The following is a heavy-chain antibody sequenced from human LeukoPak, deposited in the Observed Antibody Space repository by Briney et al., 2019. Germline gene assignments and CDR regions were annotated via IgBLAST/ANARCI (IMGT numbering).Heavy chain of an antibody. Sequence: ASVTLSFKASGYTFTIYTNHWVRQPPGQRHEWMGWISAGNGNTKYSQNFQGRVTFISNTSATTAFMELSSLRSEDAAVYYCARDSGSGNNDYWGQGTLVTVSS. J-gene: IGHJ4*02. V-gene: IGHV1-3*01. CDR3: ARDSGSGNNDY. CDR2: ISAGNGNT. CDR1: GYTFTIYT. D-gene: IGHD1-26*01.